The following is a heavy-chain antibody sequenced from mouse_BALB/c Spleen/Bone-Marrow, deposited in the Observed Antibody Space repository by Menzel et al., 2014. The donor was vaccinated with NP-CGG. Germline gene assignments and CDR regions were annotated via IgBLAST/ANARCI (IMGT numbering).Heavy chain of an antibody. Sequence: DVKLVESGGGLVKPGGSLKLSCAASGFTFSSYTMSWVRQTPEKRLEWVATITSGGSYTYYPDSVKGRFTISRDNAKNTLYLQMSSLKSEDTAMYYCTRDNGPFDYWGQGTTLTVSS. CDR2: ITSGGSYT. CDR1: GFTFSSYT. CDR3: TRDNGPFDY. J-gene: IGHJ2*01. V-gene: IGHV5-6-4*01. D-gene: IGHD1-2*01.